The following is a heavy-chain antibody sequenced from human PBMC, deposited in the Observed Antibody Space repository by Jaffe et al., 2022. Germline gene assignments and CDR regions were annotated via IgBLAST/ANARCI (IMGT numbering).Heavy chain of an antibody. V-gene: IGHV3-49*04. Sequence: EVQLVESGGGLEQPGRSLRLSCTASGFSFGDHAMNWVRQAPGKGLEWVGFIRGKGYGGTTEYAASVKGRFTISRDDSKSIAFLQMNSLRTEDTAVYYCTRHGGLGGSGDYDYMDVWGRGTAVTVS. D-gene: IGHD3-10*01. CDR2: IRGKGYGGTT. CDR1: GFSFGDHA. J-gene: IGHJ6*03. CDR3: TRHGGLGGSGDYDYMDV.